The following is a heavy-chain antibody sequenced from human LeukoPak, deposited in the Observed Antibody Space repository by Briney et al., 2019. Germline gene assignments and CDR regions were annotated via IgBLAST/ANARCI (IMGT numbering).Heavy chain of an antibody. CDR1: GGSISSSSYY. D-gene: IGHD3-16*01. CDR2: IYYSGST. J-gene: IGHJ6*03. Sequence: PSETLSLTCTVSGGSISSSSYYWGWIRQPPGKGLEWIGSIYYSGSTYYNPSLKSRVTISVDTSKNQFSLKLSSVTAADTAVYYCARPLRPPQMGDYYYYMDVWGKGTTVTVSS. V-gene: IGHV4-39*01. CDR3: ARPLRPPQMGDYYYYMDV.